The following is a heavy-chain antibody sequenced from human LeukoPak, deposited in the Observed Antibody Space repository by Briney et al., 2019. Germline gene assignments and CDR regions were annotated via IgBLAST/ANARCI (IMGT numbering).Heavy chain of an antibody. J-gene: IGHJ4*02. CDR1: GGSISSGDYY. D-gene: IGHD2-2*01. Sequence: SQTLSLTCTVSGGSISSGDYYWSWIRQPPGKGLEWIGYIYYSGTTYCNPSLKSRVTILVDTSKNQSSLKLSSVTAADTAVYYCARFVVVPAAMRSFDYWGQGSLVTVSS. V-gene: IGHV4-30-4*01. CDR3: ARFVVVPAAMRSFDY. CDR2: IYYSGTT.